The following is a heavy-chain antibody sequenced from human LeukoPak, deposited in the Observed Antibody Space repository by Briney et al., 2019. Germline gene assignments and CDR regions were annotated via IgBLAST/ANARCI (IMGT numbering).Heavy chain of an antibody. D-gene: IGHD6-6*01. CDR2: FIRSSSTI. CDR1: GFTLSSNS. Sequence: GGTLSLSCGAPGFTLSSNSMNWVRQAQGKGREGVSYFIRSSSTIYYADSVKGRFTISRDNAKNSLYLQMNSLRAEDTAVYYCARDRGFEYSSSSVSKPFDYWGQGTLVTVSS. V-gene: IGHV3-48*04. J-gene: IGHJ4*02. CDR3: ARDRGFEYSSSSVSKPFDY.